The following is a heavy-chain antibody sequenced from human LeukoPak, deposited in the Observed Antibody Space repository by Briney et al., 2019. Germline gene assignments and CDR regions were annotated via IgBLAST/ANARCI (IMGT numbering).Heavy chain of an antibody. CDR1: GFPFSGYN. J-gene: IGHJ4*02. D-gene: IGHD3-9*01. V-gene: IGHV3-21*01. Sequence: GGSLRLSCAASGFPFSGYNMNWVRQAPGKGLEWVSSITASSIYIYHADSVKGRFTISRDNAKSLVYLQMNSLRVDDTAVYYCARVLRDYYFDFWGQGALVTVSS. CDR3: ARVLRDYYFDF. CDR2: ITASSIYI.